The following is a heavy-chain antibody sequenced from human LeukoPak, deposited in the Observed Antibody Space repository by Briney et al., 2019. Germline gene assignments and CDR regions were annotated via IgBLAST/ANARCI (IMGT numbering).Heavy chain of an antibody. CDR1: GFTFSSYS. Sequence: GGSLRLSCAASGFTFSSYSMNWVRQAPGKGLEWVSYISSSSSTTYYADSVKGRFTISRDNAKNSLYLQMNSLRAEDTAVYYCARDTDPMDYYGMDVWGQGTTVTVSS. J-gene: IGHJ6*02. D-gene: IGHD3-10*01. V-gene: IGHV3-48*01. CDR3: ARDTDPMDYYGMDV. CDR2: ISSSSSTT.